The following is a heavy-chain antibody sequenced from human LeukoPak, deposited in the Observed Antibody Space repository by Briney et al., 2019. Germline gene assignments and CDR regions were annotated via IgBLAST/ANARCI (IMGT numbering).Heavy chain of an antibody. J-gene: IGHJ6*03. D-gene: IGHD3-22*01. CDR3: ARDYYDSSGHYYYYYYMDV. V-gene: IGHV4-39*07. CDR2: IYYSGST. Sequence: PSETLSLTCTVSGGSISSSSYYWGWIRQPPGKGLEWIGNIYYSGSTYYNPSLKSRVTISVDTSKNQFSLKLSSVTAADTAVYYCARDYYDSSGHYYYYYYMDVWGKGTTVTVSS. CDR1: GGSISSSSYY.